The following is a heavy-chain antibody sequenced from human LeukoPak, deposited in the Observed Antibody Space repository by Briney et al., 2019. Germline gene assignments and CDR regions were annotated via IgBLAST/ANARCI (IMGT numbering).Heavy chain of an antibody. CDR1: GLSFGNYW. CDR2: IKEDGSEK. Sequence: GGSLRLSCVASGLSFGNYWMDWVRQAPGKGLEWVANIKEDGSEKYYVGSVKGRFTISRDNAKNSLYLHMDSLTAEDTAIYYCARDWVAGVPFDAFDIWGQGTMVSVSS. V-gene: IGHV3-7*01. J-gene: IGHJ3*02. CDR3: ARDWVAGVPFDAFDI. D-gene: IGHD3-10*01.